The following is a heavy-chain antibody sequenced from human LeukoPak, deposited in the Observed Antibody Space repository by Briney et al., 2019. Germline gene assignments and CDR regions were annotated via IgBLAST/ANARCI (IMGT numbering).Heavy chain of an antibody. CDR2: IKHSRST. Sequence: AETLSLTCGVYGGSFRGYYWPWIRQPPGKGLEWIGAIKHSRSTNYKPSLKRLVTISVDPSKNQFSLKLSSVTAADTAVYYCARGFYCSSTSCWSGMHVWGKGTTVSVSS. CDR1: GGSFRGYY. J-gene: IGHJ6*04. D-gene: IGHD2-2*01. CDR3: ARGFYCSSTSCWSGMHV. V-gene: IGHV4-34*01.